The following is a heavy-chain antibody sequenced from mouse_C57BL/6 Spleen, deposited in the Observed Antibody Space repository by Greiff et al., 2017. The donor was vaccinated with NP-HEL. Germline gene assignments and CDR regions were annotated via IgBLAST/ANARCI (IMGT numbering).Heavy chain of an antibody. D-gene: IGHD2-4*01. Sequence: VQLQQSGAELVKPGDSVKLSCTASGFNIKDYYMHWVKQRTEQGLEWIGRIDPEDGETKYAPNFQGKATITADTSSNTAYLQLSSLTSEDTAVYYCARRLGFMDYWGQGTSVTVSS. J-gene: IGHJ4*01. CDR1: GFNIKDYY. CDR2: IDPEDGET. V-gene: IGHV14-2*01. CDR3: ARRLGFMDY.